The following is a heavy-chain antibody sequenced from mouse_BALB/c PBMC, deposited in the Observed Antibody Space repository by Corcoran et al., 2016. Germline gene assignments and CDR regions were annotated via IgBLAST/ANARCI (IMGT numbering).Heavy chain of an antibody. V-gene: IGHV8-8*01. CDR1: GFSLSTSGMG. D-gene: IGHD2-4*01. CDR2: IWWYDDK. CDR3: ARRAQDYGTYDY. Sequence: QVTLKESGPGILTPSQTLSLTCSFSGFSLSTSGMGVGWIRQPSGKGLEWLAHIWWYDDKYYNPSLKSQLTSTKDTSRNQVFPKITSVDTAATATYYCARRAQDYGTYDYWGQGTTLTVSS. J-gene: IGHJ2*01.